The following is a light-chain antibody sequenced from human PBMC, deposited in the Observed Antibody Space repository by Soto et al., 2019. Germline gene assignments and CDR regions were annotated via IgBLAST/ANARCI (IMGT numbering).Light chain of an antibody. CDR2: DVS. Sequence: EIVLTQSPATLSLSPGERATLSCRASQSVGSYLAWYQQKLGQAPRLLIYDVSNRATGIPARFKGSGSGTHFTRTLSSLEPEDFAVYYCQHRSNWPPLFGPGTKVDAK. CDR3: QHRSNWPPL. J-gene: IGKJ3*01. CDR1: QSVGSY. V-gene: IGKV3-11*01.